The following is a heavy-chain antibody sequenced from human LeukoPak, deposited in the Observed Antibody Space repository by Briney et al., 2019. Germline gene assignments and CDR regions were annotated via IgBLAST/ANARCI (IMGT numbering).Heavy chain of an antibody. CDR1: GYTFTGYY. CDR3: ARGSGSYHYFDY. J-gene: IGHJ4*02. Sequence: ASVKVSCKASGYTFTGYYMHWVRQAPGQGLEWMGGIIPIFGTANYAQKFQGRVTITADESTSTAYMELSSLRSEDTAVYYCARGSGSYHYFDYWGQGTLVTVSS. CDR2: IIPIFGTA. V-gene: IGHV1-69*13. D-gene: IGHD1-26*01.